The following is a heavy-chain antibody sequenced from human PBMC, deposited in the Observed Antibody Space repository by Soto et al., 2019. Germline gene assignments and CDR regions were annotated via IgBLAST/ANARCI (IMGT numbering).Heavy chain of an antibody. D-gene: IGHD3-3*01. J-gene: IGHJ6*04. CDR1: GYAFTSYG. Sequence: EASVKVSCKASGYAFTSYGMSWVRQAPGQGLEWMGWISAYNGNTNYAQKLQGRVTMTTDTSTSTAYMELRSLRSDDTAVYYCARDSVTIFGVQDVWGKGTTVTVSS. CDR2: ISAYNGNT. V-gene: IGHV1-18*01. CDR3: ARDSVTIFGVQDV.